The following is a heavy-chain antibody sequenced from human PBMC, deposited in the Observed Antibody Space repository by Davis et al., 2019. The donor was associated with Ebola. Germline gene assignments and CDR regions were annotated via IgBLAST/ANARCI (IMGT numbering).Heavy chain of an antibody. J-gene: IGHJ4*02. V-gene: IGHV3-9*01. D-gene: IGHD2-21*02. CDR3: AKSQRYCGGDCSPDY. CDR2: ISWNSGSI. CDR1: GFTFDDYA. Sequence: SLKISCAASGFTFDDYAMHWVRQAPGKGLEWVSGISWNSGSIGYADSVKGRFTISRDNAKNSLYLQMNSLRAEDTALYYCAKSQRYCGGDCSPDYWGQGTLVTVSS.